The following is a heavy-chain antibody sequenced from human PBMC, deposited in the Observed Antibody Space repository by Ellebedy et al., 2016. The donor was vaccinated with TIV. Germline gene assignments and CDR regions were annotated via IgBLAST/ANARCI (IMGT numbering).Heavy chain of an antibody. CDR1: EFTFRTYG. V-gene: IGHV3-30*18. CDR2: ISYDGRDK. CDR3: AKSGYISGWFGMDV. J-gene: IGHJ6*02. D-gene: IGHD6-19*01. Sequence: GESLKISXTASEFTFRTYGIHWVRQAPGKGLEWVAAISYDGRDKFYADSVKGRFIISRDNSKNTVYLQIDSLRAEDTAVFYCAKSGYISGWFGMDVWGQGTTVTVSS.